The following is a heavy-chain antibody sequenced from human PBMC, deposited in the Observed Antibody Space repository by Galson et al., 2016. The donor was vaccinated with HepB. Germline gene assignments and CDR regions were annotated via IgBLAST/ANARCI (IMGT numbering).Heavy chain of an antibody. V-gene: IGHV3-33*01. D-gene: IGHD2-8*01. CDR2: IWNDGSER. J-gene: IGHJ5*02. Sequence: SLRLSCAVSGFTLRSYGMQWVRQAPGKGLEWVAVIWNDGSERHYGDSVKGRFTISRDDSKNMVYLQMNSVRGEDTAVYHCVRWGMLGITLDHWGQGTLVTVSS. CDR1: GFTLRSYG. CDR3: VRWGMLGITLDH.